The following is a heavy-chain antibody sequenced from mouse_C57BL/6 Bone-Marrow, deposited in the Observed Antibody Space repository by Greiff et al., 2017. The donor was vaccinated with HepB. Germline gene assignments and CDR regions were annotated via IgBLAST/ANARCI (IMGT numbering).Heavy chain of an antibody. V-gene: IGHV1-62-2*01. Sequence: QVQLQQSGAELVKPGASVKLSCKASGYTFTEYTIHWVKQRSGQGLEWIGWFYPGSGSIKYNEKFKDKATLTADKSSSTVYMELSRLTSEDSAVYFCARHGPIYYDYDTAWFAYRGQGTLVTVSA. J-gene: IGHJ3*01. CDR2: FYPGSGSI. CDR3: ARHGPIYYDYDTAWFAY. D-gene: IGHD2-4*01. CDR1: GYTFTEYT.